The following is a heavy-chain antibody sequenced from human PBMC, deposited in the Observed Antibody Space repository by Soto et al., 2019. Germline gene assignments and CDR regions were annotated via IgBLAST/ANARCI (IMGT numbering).Heavy chain of an antibody. CDR2: ISGRGVTT. CDR1: GFTFSSYA. CDR3: AQDRDDMGMVDAVEI. D-gene: IGHD3-9*01. Sequence: EMQLLESGGDLVQPGGSLRLSCAASGFTFSSYAMTWVRQAPGKGLEYVSAISGRGVTTYYADSMKGRFTISRDNSKNTLYLQLNSLRADDTSVYYCAQDRDDMGMVDAVEIWGQGTMVTVSS. V-gene: IGHV3-23*01. J-gene: IGHJ3*02.